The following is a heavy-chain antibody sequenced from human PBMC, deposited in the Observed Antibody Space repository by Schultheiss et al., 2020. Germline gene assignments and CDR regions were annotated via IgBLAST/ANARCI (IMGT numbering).Heavy chain of an antibody. D-gene: IGHD4-17*01. J-gene: IGHJ6*02. V-gene: IGHV3-74*01. Sequence: GESLKISCAASGFTFSSYGMHWVRQAPGKGLVWVSRINNDGSSTNYADSVKGRFTISRDNAKNTLYLQMNSLRAEDTAVYYCARERVDYGDYGDYYGMDVWGQGTTVTVSS. CDR3: ARERVDYGDYGDYYGMDV. CDR2: INNDGSST. CDR1: GFTFSSYG.